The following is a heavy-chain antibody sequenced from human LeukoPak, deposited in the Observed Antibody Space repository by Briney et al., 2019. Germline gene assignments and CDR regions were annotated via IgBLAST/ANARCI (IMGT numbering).Heavy chain of an antibody. D-gene: IGHD3-3*01. CDR3: ARGYYDFWSGYYHGFDY. J-gene: IGHJ4*02. CDR1: GFTFSSYW. V-gene: IGHV3-7*01. Sequence: GGSLRLSCAASGFTFSSYWMSWVRQAPGKGVEGVANIKQDGSEKYYVDSVKGRFTISRDNAKNSLYLQMNSLRAEDTAVYYCARGYYDFWSGYYHGFDYWGQGTLVTVSS. CDR2: IKQDGSEK.